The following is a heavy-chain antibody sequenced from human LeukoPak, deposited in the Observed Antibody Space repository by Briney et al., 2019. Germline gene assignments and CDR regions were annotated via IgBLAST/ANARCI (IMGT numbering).Heavy chain of an antibody. Sequence: SETLSLTCTVSGGSISSYYWSWIRQPPGKGLEWIGYIYYSGSTNYNPSLKSRVTISVDTSKNQFSLKLSSVTAADTAVYYCARVKYCSSTSCYEGWYFDLWGRGTLVTVSS. V-gene: IGHV4-59*01. J-gene: IGHJ2*01. D-gene: IGHD2-2*01. CDR2: IYYSGST. CDR1: GGSISSYY. CDR3: ARVKYCSSTSCYEGWYFDL.